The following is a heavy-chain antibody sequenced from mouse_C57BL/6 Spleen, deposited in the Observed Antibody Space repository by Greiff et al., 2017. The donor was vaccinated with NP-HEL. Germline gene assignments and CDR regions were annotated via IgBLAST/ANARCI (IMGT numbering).Heavy chain of an antibody. V-gene: IGHV1-76*01. CDR2: IYPGSGNT. CDR3: ARIFDLYWYFDV. J-gene: IGHJ1*03. Sequence: QVQLQQSGAELVRPGASVKLSCKASGYTFTDYYINWVKQRPGQGLEWIARIYPGSGNTYYNEKFKGKATLTAEKSSSTAYMQLSSLTSEDSAVYFCARIFDLYWYFDVWGTGTTVTVSS. CDR1: GYTFTDYY.